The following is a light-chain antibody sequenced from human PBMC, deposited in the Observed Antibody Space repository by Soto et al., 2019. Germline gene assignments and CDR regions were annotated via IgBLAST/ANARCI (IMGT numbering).Light chain of an antibody. J-gene: IGKJ4*01. Sequence: EIVLTQSPATLSVSPGERATLSCRASQSISRTLAWYQQRPGQPPRLLIYDASIRATGFPARFSGSGSGTEFTLTISSLQSEDFAVYYCQQYNNWPLTLGGGTTVEIK. V-gene: IGKV3D-15*01. CDR1: QSISRT. CDR3: QQYNNWPLT. CDR2: DAS.